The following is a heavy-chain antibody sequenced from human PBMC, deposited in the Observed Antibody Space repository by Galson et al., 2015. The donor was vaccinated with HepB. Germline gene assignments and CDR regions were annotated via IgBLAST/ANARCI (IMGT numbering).Heavy chain of an antibody. CDR1: GFIFSNYG. V-gene: IGHV3-30*18. D-gene: IGHD2/OR15-2a*01. Sequence: SLRLSCAASGFIFSNYGMHWVRQAPGKGLEWVSSITYDESDKYYADSVKGRFTVSRDNFKNTLHLEMNSLRPEDTAVYYCTKGKPPITLGSTTGDFDSWGQGTLGIVSS. CDR3: TKGKPPITLGSTTGDFDS. J-gene: IGHJ4*02. CDR2: ITYDESDK.